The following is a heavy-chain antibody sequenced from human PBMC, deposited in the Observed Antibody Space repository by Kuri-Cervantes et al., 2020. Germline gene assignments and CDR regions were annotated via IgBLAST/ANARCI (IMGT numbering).Heavy chain of an antibody. Sequence: GESLKISCAASGFTFSSYGMHWVCQAPGKGLEWVAVIWNDGSNKYYADSVKGRFTISRDNSKNTLYLQMNSLRAEDTAVYYCARLRDFWSGYYSPAGDYWGHGTLVTVSS. V-gene: IGHV3-33*01. D-gene: IGHD3-3*01. J-gene: IGHJ4*01. CDR1: GFTFSSYG. CDR3: ARLRDFWSGYYSPAGDY. CDR2: IWNDGSNK.